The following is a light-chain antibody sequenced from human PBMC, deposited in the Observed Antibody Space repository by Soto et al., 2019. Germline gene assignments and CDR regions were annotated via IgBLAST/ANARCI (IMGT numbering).Light chain of an antibody. V-gene: IGKV3-15*01. J-gene: IGKJ4*01. CDR3: QKFYTWPVT. CDR2: GAS. CDR1: QNVYTN. Sequence: IVMTQSPATLSVSPGGIVTFSCRASQNVYTNLAWYQHKPGQAPRLLISGASTGATGIPARFSGSGSGTEFTLTINSLQSEDFAVYYCQKFYTWPVTFGGGTKVDIK.